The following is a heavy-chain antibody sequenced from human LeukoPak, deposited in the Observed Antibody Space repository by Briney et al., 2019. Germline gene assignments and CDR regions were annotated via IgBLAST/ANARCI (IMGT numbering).Heavy chain of an antibody. CDR2: ISGSGGST. J-gene: IGHJ6*01. CDR1: GFTSSSYA. Sequence: PGGSLRLSCAASGFTSSSYAMSWVRQAPGKGLEWVSAISGSGGSTYYADSVKGRFTISRDNSINTLYLQMSSLRAEDAAVYYCAKSGGLSGSGRLGMDVWGKGPRSPSPQ. V-gene: IGHV3-23*01. D-gene: IGHD3-10*01. CDR3: AKSGGLSGSGRLGMDV.